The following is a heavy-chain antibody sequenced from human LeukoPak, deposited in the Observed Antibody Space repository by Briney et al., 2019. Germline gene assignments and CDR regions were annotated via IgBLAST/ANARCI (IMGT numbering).Heavy chain of an antibody. CDR2: IRHGGSNK. CDR1: GFTYSSYG. CDR3: ARDHHGTGSYFEY. D-gene: IGHD3-10*01. Sequence: PGGSLRLSCAASGFTYSSYGIHWVRQAPGKGLEWVAFIRHGGSNKYFLDSVRGRFTISGDNSKNTLFLQMNSLRVDDTAVYYCARDHHGTGSYFEYWGQGILVTVSS. V-gene: IGHV3-30*02. J-gene: IGHJ4*02.